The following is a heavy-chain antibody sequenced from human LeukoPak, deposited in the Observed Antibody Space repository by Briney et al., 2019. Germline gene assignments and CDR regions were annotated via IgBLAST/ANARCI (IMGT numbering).Heavy chain of an antibody. CDR1: GGSFSGYY. Sequence: SETLSLTCAVYGGSFSGYYWSWIRQPPGKGLEWIGEINHSGSTNYNPSLKSRVTISVDTSKNQFSLKLSSVTAADTAVYYCARESYSSGTDYWGQGTLVTVSS. V-gene: IGHV4-34*01. D-gene: IGHD6-19*01. J-gene: IGHJ4*02. CDR2: INHSGST. CDR3: ARESYSSGTDY.